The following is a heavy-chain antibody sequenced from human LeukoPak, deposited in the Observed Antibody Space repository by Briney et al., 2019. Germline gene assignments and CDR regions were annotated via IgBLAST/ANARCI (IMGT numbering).Heavy chain of an antibody. J-gene: IGHJ4*02. CDR1: GFTFGDYA. D-gene: IGHD3-9*01. CDR2: IRSKAYGGTT. CDR3: TREDDILTGHIDY. V-gene: IGHV3-49*04. Sequence: GGSLRLSCTASGFTFGDYAMSWVRQAPGEGLEWVGFIRSKAYGGTTECAASVKGRFTISRDDSKSIAYLQMNSLKTEDTAVYYCTREDDILTGHIDYWGQGTLVTVSS.